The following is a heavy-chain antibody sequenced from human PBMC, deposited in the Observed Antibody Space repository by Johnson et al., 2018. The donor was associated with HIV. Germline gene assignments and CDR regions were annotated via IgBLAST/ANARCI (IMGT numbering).Heavy chain of an antibody. CDR3: ARDGGIAATDAFDI. J-gene: IGHJ3*02. V-gene: IGHV3-30*03. CDR2: ISYDGSNK. CDR1: GFTFSSYG. D-gene: IGHD6-13*01. Sequence: QVQLVESGGGVVQPGRSLRLSCAASGFTFSSYGMHWVRQAPGKGLEWVAVISYDGSNKYYADSVKGRFTISRDNSKNKLYLKMNSLRAEDTAVYYCARDGGIAATDAFDIWGQGTMVTVSS.